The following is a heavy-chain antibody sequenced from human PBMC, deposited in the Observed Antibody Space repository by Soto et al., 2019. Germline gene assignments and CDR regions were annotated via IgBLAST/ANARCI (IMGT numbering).Heavy chain of an antibody. J-gene: IGHJ4*02. Sequence: QVQLVQSGAEVKKPGASVKVSCKASGYTFITYGVSWVRQAPGQGLDWLGWISTYNGNTRYAERLQGRVTMTTDTTTNTAYMELRNLRSDDTAVYYCARGPTDYYDNSANYFLDYWGQGNLFTVSS. CDR2: ISTYNGNT. D-gene: IGHD3-22*01. CDR3: ARGPTDYYDNSANYFLDY. V-gene: IGHV1-18*01. CDR1: GYTFITYG.